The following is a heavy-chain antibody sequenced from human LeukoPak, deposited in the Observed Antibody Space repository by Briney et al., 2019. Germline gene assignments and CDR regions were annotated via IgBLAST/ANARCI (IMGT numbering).Heavy chain of an antibody. Sequence: PSETLSLTCTVSGGSISSYYWSWIRQPPGKGLEWIGYIYYSGSTNYNPSLKSRVTISVDTSKNQFSLKLSSVTAADTAVYYCARGIAAATEIDYWGHGTLVTVSS. D-gene: IGHD6-13*01. J-gene: IGHJ4*01. CDR3: ARGIAAATEIDY. V-gene: IGHV4-59*01. CDR1: GGSISSYY. CDR2: IYYSGST.